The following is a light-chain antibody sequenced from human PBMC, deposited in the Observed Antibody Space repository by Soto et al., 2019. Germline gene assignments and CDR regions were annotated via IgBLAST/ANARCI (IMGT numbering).Light chain of an antibody. CDR1: QGISTY. V-gene: IGKV1-39*01. CDR2: LAS. CDR3: QQSYSTPSIT. Sequence: DIQMTQSPSSLSASVGDRITITCRASQGISTYLNWYQQKPGKAPNLLIYLASVLQSGVPSRFSGSVSGSDFTLTISGLQPEDFGTYFCQQSYSTPSITFGQGTRLEIK. J-gene: IGKJ5*01.